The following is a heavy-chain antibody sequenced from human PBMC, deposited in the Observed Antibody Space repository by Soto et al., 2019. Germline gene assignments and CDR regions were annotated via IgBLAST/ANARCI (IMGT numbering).Heavy chain of an antibody. J-gene: IGHJ5*02. CDR2: MNPNSGNT. D-gene: IGHD6-6*01. CDR1: GYTFTSYD. Sequence: ASVKVSCKASGYTFTSYDINWVRQATGRGLEWMGWMNPNSGNTGYAQKFQGRVTMTRNTSISTAYMELSSLRSEDTAVYYCAREVRSSIAARRWFDPWGQGTLVTVSS. V-gene: IGHV1-8*01. CDR3: AREVRSSIAARRWFDP.